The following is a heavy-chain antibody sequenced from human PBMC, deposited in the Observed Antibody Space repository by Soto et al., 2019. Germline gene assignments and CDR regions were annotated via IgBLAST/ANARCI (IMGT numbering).Heavy chain of an antibody. D-gene: IGHD1-26*01. CDR1: GGSITNYY. CDR2: ISYSGAS. Sequence: QVQLQESGPGLVKPSETLSLTCTVSGGSITNYYCSWFRQPPGKGLEWIGYISYSGASAYNLSLQRRVTMSMDTSKTQFSLMLESVTATDTAVYYCARHGYGSLHGLVDVWGQGTTVIVSS. CDR3: ARHGYGSLHGLVDV. V-gene: IGHV4-59*08. J-gene: IGHJ6*02.